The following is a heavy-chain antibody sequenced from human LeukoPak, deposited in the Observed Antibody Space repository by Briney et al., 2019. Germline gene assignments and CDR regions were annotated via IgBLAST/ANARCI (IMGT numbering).Heavy chain of an antibody. CDR2: INPNSGGT. V-gene: IGHV1-2*02. CDR1: GYTFTGYY. Sequence: ASVKVSCKASGYTFTGYYMHWVRQAPGQGLEWMGWINPNSGGTNYAQKFQGRVTVTRDTSISTAYMELSRLRSDDTAAYYCAKGDSSSVPQKGPDYWGQGTLVTVSS. J-gene: IGHJ4*02. D-gene: IGHD6-13*01. CDR3: AKGDSSSVPQKGPDY.